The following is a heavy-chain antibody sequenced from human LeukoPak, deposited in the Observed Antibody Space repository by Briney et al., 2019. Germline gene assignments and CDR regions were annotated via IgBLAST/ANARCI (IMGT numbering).Heavy chain of an antibody. J-gene: IGHJ4*02. V-gene: IGHV3-30-3*01. CDR3: ARLNLGYGYFLEATKRDY. Sequence: PGRSLRLSCAASGFTFSSYAMHWVRQAPGEGLEWVAVISYDGSNKYYADSVKGRFTISRDNSKNTLYLQMNSLRAEDTAVYYCARLNLGYGYFLEATKRDYWGQGTLVTVSS. CDR2: ISYDGSNK. D-gene: IGHD5-18*01. CDR1: GFTFSSYA.